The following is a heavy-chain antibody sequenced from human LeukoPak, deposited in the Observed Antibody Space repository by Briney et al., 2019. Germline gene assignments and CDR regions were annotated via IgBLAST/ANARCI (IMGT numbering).Heavy chain of an antibody. J-gene: IGHJ3*02. D-gene: IGHD6-13*01. CDR2: IVHSGNT. CDR1: GGSFSGYY. Sequence: SETLSLTCAVYGGSFSGYYWSWIRQPPGKGLEWIGEIVHSGNTKYNPSLKSRVTISVDTSKNQFSLNLTSVTAADTAVYYCARFGSSTWYKGALDIWDQGTMVTVAS. CDR3: ARFGSSTWYKGALDI. V-gene: IGHV4-34*12.